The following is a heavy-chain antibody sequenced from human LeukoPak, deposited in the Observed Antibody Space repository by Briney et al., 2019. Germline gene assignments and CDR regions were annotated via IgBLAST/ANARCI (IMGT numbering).Heavy chain of an antibody. J-gene: IGHJ5*02. V-gene: IGHV4-61*02. CDR1: GGSISSSGYY. CDR3: ARGYSSSWYRNWFDP. Sequence: SETLSLTCTVSGGSISSSGYYWSWIRQPAGKGLEWIGRIYTSGSTNYNPSLKSRVTISVDTSKNQFSLKLSSVTAADTAVYYCARGYSSSWYRNWFDPWGQGTLVTVSS. D-gene: IGHD6-13*01. CDR2: IYTSGST.